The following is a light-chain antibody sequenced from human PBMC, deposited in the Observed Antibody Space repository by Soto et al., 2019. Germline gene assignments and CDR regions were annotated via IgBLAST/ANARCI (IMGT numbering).Light chain of an antibody. CDR3: QQRSKWPPS. Sequence: VMTQSPATLTVSQGERATLSCRASQTVSSNLAWYQQKLGQAPRLLIYGASTRATGIPARFSGSGSGTEFTLTISSLQSEDFAVYYCQQRSKWPPSFGPGTKVDNK. CDR2: GAS. CDR1: QTVSSN. J-gene: IGKJ3*01. V-gene: IGKV3-15*01.